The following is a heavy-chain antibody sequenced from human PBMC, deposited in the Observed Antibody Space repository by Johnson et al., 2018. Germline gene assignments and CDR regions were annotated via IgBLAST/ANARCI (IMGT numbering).Heavy chain of an antibody. Sequence: QVQLVQSGAEVKKPGSSXKVSCKASGGTFSSYAISWVRQAPGQGLEWMGGIIPIFGTANYAQKFQGRVTITADESTTTAYKELSSLRAEDTAGYYFARDRVDYSNYVLLGYYGMDVWGQGTTVTVSS. D-gene: IGHD4-11*01. V-gene: IGHV1-69*12. CDR2: IIPIFGTA. J-gene: IGHJ6*02. CDR3: ARDRVDYSNYVLLGYYGMDV. CDR1: GGTFSSYA.